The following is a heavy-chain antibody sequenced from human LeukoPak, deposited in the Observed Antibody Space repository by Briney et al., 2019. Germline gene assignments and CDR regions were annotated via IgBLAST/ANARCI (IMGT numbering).Heavy chain of an antibody. CDR3: ARDLGLKGDTEP. V-gene: IGHV4-61*02. Sequence: SQTLSLTCTVSGGSISSGSYYWSWIRQPAGKGLEWIGRIYTSGSTNYNPSLKSRVTMSVDTSKNQFSLKLSSVTAADTAVYYCARDLGLKGDTEPWGQGTLVTVSS. CDR1: GGSISSGSYY. J-gene: IGHJ5*02. D-gene: IGHD3/OR15-3a*01. CDR2: IYTSGST.